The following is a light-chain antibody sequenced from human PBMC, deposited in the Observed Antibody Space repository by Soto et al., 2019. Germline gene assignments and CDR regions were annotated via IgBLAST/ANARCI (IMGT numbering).Light chain of an antibody. CDR2: DAS. J-gene: IGKJ2*01. CDR3: HQYNSYSPYT. CDR1: QSISSW. Sequence: DIQMTQSPSTLSASVGDRVTITCRASQSISSWLAWYQQKPGKAPKLLIYDASSLESGVPSRFSGGGSGTEFTLTISSLQPDDFATYYCHQYNSYSPYTFGQGTKLEIK. V-gene: IGKV1-5*01.